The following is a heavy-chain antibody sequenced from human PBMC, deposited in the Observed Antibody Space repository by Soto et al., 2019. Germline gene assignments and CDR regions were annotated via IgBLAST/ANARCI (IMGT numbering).Heavy chain of an antibody. J-gene: IGHJ6*03. V-gene: IGHV1-8*01. Sequence: GASVKVSCKASGYTFTSYDINWVRQATGQGLEWMGWMNPNSGNTGYAQKFQGRVTMTRNTSISTAYMELSSLRSEDTAVYYCARGTLNTVTLYISDDYYYTDVWGTGTTVTVSS. CDR1: GYTFTSYD. CDR2: MNPNSGNT. CDR3: ARGTLNTVTLYISDDYYYTDV. D-gene: IGHD4-17*01.